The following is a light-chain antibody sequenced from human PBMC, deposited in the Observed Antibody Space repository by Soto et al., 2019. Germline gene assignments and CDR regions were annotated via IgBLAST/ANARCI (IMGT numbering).Light chain of an antibody. V-gene: IGLV1-47*01. CDR1: SSNIGSNY. J-gene: IGLJ3*02. Sequence: QSVLTQPPSASGTPGQRVTISCSGSSSNIGSNYVYWYQQLPGTAPKLLIYRNNQRPSGVPDRFSGSKSGTSASLAITGLQSEDEADYHCAAWDDSLNALVFGGGTKLTVL. CDR2: RNN. CDR3: AAWDDSLNALV.